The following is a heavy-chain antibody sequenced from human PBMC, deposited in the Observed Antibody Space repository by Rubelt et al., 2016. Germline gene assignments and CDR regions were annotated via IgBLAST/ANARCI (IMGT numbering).Heavy chain of an antibody. CDR2: VAGDGGNL. J-gene: IGHJ4*02. CDR3: ASILGGGPRSFDV. V-gene: IGHV3-74*02. Sequence: EVQLVESGGGVVQPGRSLRLSCAASGFTFSSYSMNWVRQAPGMGLEWVSRVAGDGGNLGYADSVKGRFTISRDNAKNTLYLQMNSLRVEDTAVYVCASILGGGPRSFDVWGQGTLVTVSS. CDR1: GFTFSSYS. D-gene: IGHD1-26*01.